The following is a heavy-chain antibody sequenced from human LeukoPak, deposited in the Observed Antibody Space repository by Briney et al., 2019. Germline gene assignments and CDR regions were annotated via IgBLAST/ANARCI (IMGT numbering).Heavy chain of an antibody. Sequence: GGSLRLSCAASGFTFSLYWMHWVRQGTGKGLMWVSRLNEDGSTADYADSVKGRFTMSRDNAKGKVFLEMRSLTVEVTAIYFCVRERIYYSDLAYKERENFDPWGRGTLVTVSS. D-gene: IGHD1-26*01. J-gene: IGHJ5*02. CDR2: LNEDGSTA. CDR1: GFTFSLYW. CDR3: VRERIYYSDLAYKERENFDP. V-gene: IGHV3-74*01.